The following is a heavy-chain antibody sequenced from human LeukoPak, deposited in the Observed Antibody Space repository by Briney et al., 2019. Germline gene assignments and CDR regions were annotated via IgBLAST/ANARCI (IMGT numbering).Heavy chain of an antibody. CDR2: INPSGTGT. Sequence: ASVKVSCKASGYTITNNWMHWVRQAPGQGLEWMGVINPSGTGTSYGQKFQGRITMSRDTSTSTVYMELSSLRSEDTAFYYCATDHSMADTAWWFDPWGQGTLVTVSS. D-gene: IGHD5-24*01. CDR3: ATDHSMADTAWWFDP. CDR1: GYTITNNW. V-gene: IGHV1-46*01. J-gene: IGHJ5*02.